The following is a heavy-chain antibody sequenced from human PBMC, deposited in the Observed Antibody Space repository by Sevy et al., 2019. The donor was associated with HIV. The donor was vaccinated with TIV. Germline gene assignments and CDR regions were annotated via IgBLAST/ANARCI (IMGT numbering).Heavy chain of an antibody. CDR2: ISYDGSNK. D-gene: IGHD1-7*01. V-gene: IGHV3-30*04. Sequence: GGSLRLSCAASGFTFSSYAMHWVRQAPGKGLEWVAVISYDGSNKYYADSVKGRFTISRDNSKNTLDLQMNSLRGEDTAVYYCARDGIPRDRNYGGTFDISGQRTMVTVSS. CDR3: ARDGIPRDRNYGGTFDI. CDR1: GFTFSSYA. J-gene: IGHJ3*02.